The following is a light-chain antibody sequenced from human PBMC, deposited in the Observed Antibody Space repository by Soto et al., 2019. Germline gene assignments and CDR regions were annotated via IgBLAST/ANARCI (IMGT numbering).Light chain of an antibody. CDR2: GAS. CDR3: QQYGSSPLT. CDR1: QSVSSSY. Sequence: EIVLTQSPGTRSLSPGERASLSCMASQSVSSSYLAWYQQKPGQAPRLLIYGASSRATGIPDRFSGSGSGTDFTLTISRLEPEDFAVYYCQQYGSSPLTFGQGTKVEIK. V-gene: IGKV3-20*01. J-gene: IGKJ1*01.